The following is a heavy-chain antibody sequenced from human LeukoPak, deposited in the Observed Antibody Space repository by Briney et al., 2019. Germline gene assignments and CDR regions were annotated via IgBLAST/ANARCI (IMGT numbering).Heavy chain of an antibody. J-gene: IGHJ6*03. CDR3: ARDLMGYSSSPSYYYYYMDV. CDR1: GFTFSSYD. V-gene: IGHV3-13*01. CDR2: IGTAGDT. Sequence: QTGGSLRLSCAASGFTFSSYDMHWVRQATGKGLEWVSAIGTAGDTYYPGSVKGRFTISRENAKNSLYLHMNSLRAGDTAVYYCARDLMGYSSSPSYYYYYMDVWGKGTTVTVSS. D-gene: IGHD6-6*01.